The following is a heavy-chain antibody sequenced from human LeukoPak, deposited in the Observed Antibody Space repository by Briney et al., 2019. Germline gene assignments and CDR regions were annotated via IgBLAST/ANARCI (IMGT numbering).Heavy chain of an antibody. CDR1: GFTFSSYG. V-gene: IGHV3-7*01. J-gene: IGHJ4*02. D-gene: IGHD5-12*01. CDR2: IKQDGSEK. CDR3: ARDNSGYDFFFDY. Sequence: GGSLRLSCAPSGFTFSSYGMHWVRQAPGKGLEWVANIKQDGSEKYYVDSVKGRFTISRDNAKNSLYLQMNSLRAEDTAVYYCARDNSGYDFFFDYWGQGTLVTVSS.